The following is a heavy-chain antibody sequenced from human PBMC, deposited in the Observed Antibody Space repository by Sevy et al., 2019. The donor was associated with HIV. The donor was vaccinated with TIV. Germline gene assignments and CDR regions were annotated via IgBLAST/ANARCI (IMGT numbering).Heavy chain of an antibody. CDR1: GYIFTSYG. J-gene: IGHJ4*02. Sequence: APVKVSCKASGYIFTSYGISWVRQAPRQGLEWMGWINGHNGNTNYVQNLQGRVTMTTDTSTNTAYMELRSLRSDDTALYYCARDGYDAGGYQWGLFDFWGQGTLVTVSS. CDR2: INGHNGNT. CDR3: ARDGYDAGGYQWGLFDF. D-gene: IGHD3-22*01. V-gene: IGHV1-18*01.